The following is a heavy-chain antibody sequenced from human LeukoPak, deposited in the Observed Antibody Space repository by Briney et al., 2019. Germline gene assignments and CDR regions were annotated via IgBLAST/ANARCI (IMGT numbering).Heavy chain of an antibody. J-gene: IGHJ4*02. CDR3: AKQGYWSGYFVFDY. Sequence: PSETLSLTCTVSGGSISNYYWSWIRQPPGKGLEYIGFIYCTGTTNYNPSLKSRVTISVDTSKNQFSLKLSSVTAADTAVYYCAKQGYWSGYFVFDYWGQGALVTVSS. D-gene: IGHD3-3*01. CDR2: IYCTGTT. V-gene: IGHV4-59*08. CDR1: GGSISNYY.